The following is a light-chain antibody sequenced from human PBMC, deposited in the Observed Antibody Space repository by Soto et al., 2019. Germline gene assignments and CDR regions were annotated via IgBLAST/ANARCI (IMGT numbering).Light chain of an antibody. J-gene: IGKJ4*01. CDR2: DAS. Sequence: EIVSTQSPATLSLSPGARATLSCRASQSVSSYLAWYQQKPGQAPRLLISDASHRASGIPARFSGSGSGTDFTLTISSLEPEDFAVYYCQQLSNWLLTFGGGTKVDIK. CDR3: QQLSNWLLT. CDR1: QSVSSY. V-gene: IGKV3-11*01.